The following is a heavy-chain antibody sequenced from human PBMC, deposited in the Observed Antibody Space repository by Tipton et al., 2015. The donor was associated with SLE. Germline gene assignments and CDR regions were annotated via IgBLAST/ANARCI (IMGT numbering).Heavy chain of an antibody. CDR2: IRHDGSDE. CDR1: GFIFNHYG. D-gene: IGHD4-23*01. J-gene: IGHJ3*02. Sequence: SLRLSCATSGFIFNHYGMQWVRQAPGRGPEWVAFIRHDGSDEYYADSVKGRFTISRDNSKNTLSLQMNSLRAEDTAVYYCARDLSVDDRGAFDIWGQGTMVTVSS. V-gene: IGHV3-30*02. CDR3: ARDLSVDDRGAFDI.